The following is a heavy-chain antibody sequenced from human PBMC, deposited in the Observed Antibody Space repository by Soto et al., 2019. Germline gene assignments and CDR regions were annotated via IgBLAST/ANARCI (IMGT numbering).Heavy chain of an antibody. D-gene: IGHD3-3*01. J-gene: IGHJ5*02. CDR1: GGSISSGGYY. Sequence: SETLSLTCTVSGGSISSGGYYWSWIRQHPGKGLEWIGYIYYSGSTYYNPSLKSRVTISVDTSKNQFSLKLSSVTAADTAVYYCARELYDFWSGYRLYWFDPWGQGTLVTVSS. CDR3: ARELYDFWSGYRLYWFDP. V-gene: IGHV4-31*03. CDR2: IYYSGST.